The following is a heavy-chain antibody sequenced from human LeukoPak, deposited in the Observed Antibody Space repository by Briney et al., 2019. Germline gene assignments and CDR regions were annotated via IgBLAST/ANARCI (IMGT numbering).Heavy chain of an antibody. D-gene: IGHD5-12*01. Sequence: GGSLRLSCAASGFTVNSKYMSWVRQAPGTGLEWVSVVYSGGQTYYADSVKGRFTISRDISKNTLYLQMNSLRAEDTAVYYCARGTDSGYDQALSYGMDVWGQGTTVTVSS. J-gene: IGHJ6*02. CDR1: GFTVNSKY. CDR2: VYSGGQT. V-gene: IGHV3-53*05. CDR3: ARGTDSGYDQALSYGMDV.